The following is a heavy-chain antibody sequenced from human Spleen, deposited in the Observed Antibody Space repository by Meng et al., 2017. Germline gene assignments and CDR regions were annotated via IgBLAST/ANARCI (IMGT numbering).Heavy chain of an antibody. Sequence: SETLSPTCAVSGGSISSSNWWSWVRQPPGKGLEWIGEIYHSGSTNYNPSLKSRVTISVDKSKNQFSLKLSSVTAADTAVYYCARLVQDLSAFDLWGQGTMVTVSS. CDR3: ARLVQDLSAFDL. V-gene: IGHV4-4*02. J-gene: IGHJ3*01. CDR1: GGSISSSNW. CDR2: IYHSGST.